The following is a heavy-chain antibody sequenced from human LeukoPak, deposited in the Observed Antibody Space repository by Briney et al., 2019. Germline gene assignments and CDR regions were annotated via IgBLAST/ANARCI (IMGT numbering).Heavy chain of an antibody. CDR2: LYSGGST. D-gene: IGHD3-10*01. CDR3: ARVGDHYHWYLDV. J-gene: IGHJ2*01. V-gene: IGHV3-53*01. Sequence: GGSLSLSCEASGFDVGSNYMNWVRQAPGKGLEWVSILYSGGSTYYADSVKGRFTVSRDSSGNTLFLHMTRLKTEDTAVYFCARVGDHYHWYLDVWGRGTLVTVSS. CDR1: GFDVGSNY.